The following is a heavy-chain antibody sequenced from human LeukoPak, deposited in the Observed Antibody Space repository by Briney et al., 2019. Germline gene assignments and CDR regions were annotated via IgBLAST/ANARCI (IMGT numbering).Heavy chain of an antibody. CDR2: INHSGST. D-gene: IGHD2-2*01. CDR1: GGSFSGYY. CDR3: ATSHCSSTSCYRTYYYYYGMDV. J-gene: IGHJ6*02. V-gene: IGHV4-34*01. Sequence: PSETLSLTCAGYGGSFSGYYWSWIRQPPGKGLEWIGEINHSGSTNYNPSLKSRVTISVDTSKNQFSLKLSSVTAADTAVYYCATSHCSSTSCYRTYYYYYGMDVWGQGTTVTVSS.